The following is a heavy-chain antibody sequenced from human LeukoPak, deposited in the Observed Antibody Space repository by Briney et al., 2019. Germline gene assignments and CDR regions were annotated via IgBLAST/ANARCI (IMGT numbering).Heavy chain of an antibody. CDR3: ARGVWAPFDS. J-gene: IGHJ4*02. D-gene: IGHD7-27*01. V-gene: IGHV3-7*01. Sequence: GGSLRLSCAASGFSLSNYWMNWVRQAPGKGLEWVANIKQDGSEKNYEDSVKGRFTISRDNAKNSLILQMYSLRDEDTAVYYCARGVWAPFDSWGQGTLVSVSS. CDR1: GFSLSNYW. CDR2: IKQDGSEK.